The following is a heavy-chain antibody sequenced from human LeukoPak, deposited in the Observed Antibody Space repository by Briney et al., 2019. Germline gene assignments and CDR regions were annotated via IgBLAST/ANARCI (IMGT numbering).Heavy chain of an antibody. V-gene: IGHV1-69*13. CDR3: ARGTTTVVTES. CDR2: IIPIFGTA. J-gene: IGHJ3*01. Sequence: ASVKVSCKASGGTFSSYAISWVRQAPGQGLEWMGGIIPIFGTANYAQKFQGRVTITADESTSTAYMELSSLRSDDTALYYGARGTTTVVTESWGQGTMVTVSS. D-gene: IGHD4-23*01. CDR1: GGTFSSYA.